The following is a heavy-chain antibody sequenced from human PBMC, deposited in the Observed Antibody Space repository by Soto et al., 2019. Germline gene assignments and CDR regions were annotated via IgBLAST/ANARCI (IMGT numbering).Heavy chain of an antibody. Sequence: QVQLVQSGAEVKKPESSVKVSCKTSGGNFSTYAITWVRQAPGQGLEWMGGIIPIFGTTNYAQKFQGRITITADEPTTTAYMELSSLRSEDTAVYYCARDRNNQEYFHQWGQGTLVSVSS. CDR1: GGNFSTYA. V-gene: IGHV1-69*12. CDR3: ARDRNNQEYFHQ. J-gene: IGHJ1*01. CDR2: IIPIFGTT.